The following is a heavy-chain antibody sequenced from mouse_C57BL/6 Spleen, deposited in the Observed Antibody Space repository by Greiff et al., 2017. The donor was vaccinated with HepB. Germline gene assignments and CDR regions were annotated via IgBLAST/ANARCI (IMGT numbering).Heavy chain of an antibody. CDR3: ARNPLGDYAMDY. D-gene: IGHD6-1*01. V-gene: IGHV2-2*01. Sequence: VKLMESGPGLVQPSQSLSITCTVSGFSLNSYGVHWVRQSPGKGLEWLGVIWSGGSTDYNAAFISRLSISKDNSKSQVFFKMNSLQADDTAIYYCARNPLGDYAMDYWGQGTSVTVSS. CDR1: GFSLNSYG. CDR2: IWSGGST. J-gene: IGHJ4*01.